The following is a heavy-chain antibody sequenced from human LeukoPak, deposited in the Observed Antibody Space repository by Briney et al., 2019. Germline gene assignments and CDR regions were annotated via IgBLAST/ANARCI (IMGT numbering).Heavy chain of an antibody. Sequence: ASVKVSCKVSGYTLTELSMHWVRQAPGKGLEWMGGFDPEGGETIYAQKFQGRVTMTEDTSTDTAYMELSSLRSEDTAVYYCATVPRGEFEYYFDYWGQGTLVTVSS. CDR1: GYTLTELS. J-gene: IGHJ4*02. CDR3: ATVPRGEFEYYFDY. CDR2: FDPEGGET. V-gene: IGHV1-24*01. D-gene: IGHD3-9*01.